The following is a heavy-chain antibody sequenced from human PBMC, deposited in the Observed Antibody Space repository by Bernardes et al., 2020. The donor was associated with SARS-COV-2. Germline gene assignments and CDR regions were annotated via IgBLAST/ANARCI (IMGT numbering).Heavy chain of an antibody. CDR1: GNSFSNSW. Sequence: GESLKISCKGSGNSFSNSWIGWVRQMPGKGLEYMGIIYPGDSETRYSPSFQGQVTISADKTTSTAYLQWSSLKASDTAIYYCARVRYDILTGSGGDTFDIWGQGTMVTVSS. V-gene: IGHV5-51*01. CDR2: IYPGDSET. J-gene: IGHJ3*02. CDR3: ARVRYDILTGSGGDTFDI. D-gene: IGHD3-9*01.